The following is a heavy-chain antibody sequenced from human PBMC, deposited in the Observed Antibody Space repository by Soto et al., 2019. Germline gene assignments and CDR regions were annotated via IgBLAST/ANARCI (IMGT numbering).Heavy chain of an antibody. CDR3: ARLYGDNALAY. V-gene: IGHV4-4*02. CDR2: IYHSGST. D-gene: IGHD4-17*01. J-gene: IGHJ4*02. Sequence: SETLSLTCAVSGGSVSSSNWWSWVRQPPGKGLEWIGEIYHSGSTNYNPSLKSRVTISVDRSKNQFSLRLNSVTAADTAVYYCARLYGDNALAYWGQGTLVTVS. CDR1: GGSVSSSNW.